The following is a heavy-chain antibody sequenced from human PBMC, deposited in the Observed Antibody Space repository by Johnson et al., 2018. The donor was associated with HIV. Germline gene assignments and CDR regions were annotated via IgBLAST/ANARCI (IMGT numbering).Heavy chain of an antibody. CDR3: ARDSGAPGNDAFDI. Sequence: QMLLVESGGGVVQPGRSLRLSCAASGFSFSNYAMHWVRQAPGKGLEWVAVISHDGNSKYYTESLKGRITISRDNSMNTMYLQMNSLRPEDTALYFCARDSGAPGNDAFDIWGQGTMVTVSS. V-gene: IGHV3-30-3*01. J-gene: IGHJ3*02. CDR2: ISHDGNSK. D-gene: IGHD1-26*01. CDR1: GFSFSNYA.